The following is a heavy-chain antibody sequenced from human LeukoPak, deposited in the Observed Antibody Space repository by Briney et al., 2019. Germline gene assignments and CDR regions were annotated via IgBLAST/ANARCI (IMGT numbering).Heavy chain of an antibody. D-gene: IGHD5-24*01. V-gene: IGHV4-38-2*02. Sequence: SETLSLTCTVSGYSISSGYYWGWIRQPPGKGLEWIGSIYHSGSTNYNPSLKSRVTISVDTSKNQFSLNLSSVTAADTAVHYCARGRRDGYNWYYFDYWGQGTLVTVSS. CDR3: ARGRRDGYNWYYFDY. CDR2: IYHSGST. J-gene: IGHJ4*02. CDR1: GYSISSGYY.